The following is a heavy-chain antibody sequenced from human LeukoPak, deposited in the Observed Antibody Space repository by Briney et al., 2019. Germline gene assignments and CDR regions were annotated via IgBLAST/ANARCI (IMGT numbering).Heavy chain of an antibody. J-gene: IGHJ4*02. D-gene: IGHD6-19*01. CDR2: ISSSGSTI. V-gene: IGHV3-48*03. CDR1: GFTFSSYE. Sequence: GGSLRLSCAASGFTFSSYEMNWVRQAPGKGLEWVSYISSSGSTIYYADSVKGRFTISRDNAKNSLYLQMNSLRAEDTAVYYCARASSGWAVDLYYFDYWGQGTLVTVSS. CDR3: ARASSGWAVDLYYFDY.